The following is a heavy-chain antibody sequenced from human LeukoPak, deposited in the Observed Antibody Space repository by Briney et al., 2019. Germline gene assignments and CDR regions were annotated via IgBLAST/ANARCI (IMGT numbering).Heavy chain of an antibody. Sequence: PGGSLRLSCAASGFTFSSYSMNWVRQAPGKGLEWVSSISSSSSYIYYADSVKGRFTISRDNAKNSLYLQMNSLRAEDTAVYYCARDVVRQWLVPGGVDYWGQGTLVTVSS. CDR1: GFTFSSYS. D-gene: IGHD6-19*01. CDR2: ISSSSSYI. CDR3: ARDVVRQWLVPGGVDY. J-gene: IGHJ4*02. V-gene: IGHV3-21*01.